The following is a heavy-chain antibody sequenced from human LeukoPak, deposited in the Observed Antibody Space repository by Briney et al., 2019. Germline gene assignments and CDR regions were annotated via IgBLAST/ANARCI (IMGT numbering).Heavy chain of an antibody. CDR1: GGSISSSSYY. D-gene: IGHD3-22*01. J-gene: IGHJ4*02. Sequence: SETLSLTCTVSGGSISSSSYYWGWIRQPPGKGLEWIGSIYYSGSTYYNPSLKSRVTISVDTSKNQFSLKLSSVTAADTAVYYCARLNRKGGGVNYYDSSGYNYWGQGTLVTVSS. V-gene: IGHV4-39*01. CDR2: IYYSGST. CDR3: ARLNRKGGGVNYYDSSGYNY.